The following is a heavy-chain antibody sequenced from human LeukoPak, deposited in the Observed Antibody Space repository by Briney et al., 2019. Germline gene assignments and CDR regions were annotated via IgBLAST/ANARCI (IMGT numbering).Heavy chain of an antibody. Sequence: SETLSLTCTVSGGSISSGGYYWSWIRQHPGKGLEWIGYIYYSGSTNYNPSLKSRVTISVDTSKNQFSLKLSSVTAADTAVYYCARDRGSSSYHHYSNWFDPWGQGTLVTVSS. CDR3: ARDRGSSSYHHYSNWFDP. CDR2: IYYSGST. J-gene: IGHJ5*02. D-gene: IGHD2-15*01. V-gene: IGHV4-61*08. CDR1: GGSISSGGYY.